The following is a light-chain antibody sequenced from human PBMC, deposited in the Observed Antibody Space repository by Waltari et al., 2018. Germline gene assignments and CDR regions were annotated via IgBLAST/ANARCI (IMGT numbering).Light chain of an antibody. CDR3: QQCHRSPWT. V-gene: IGKV4-1*01. Sequence: DIVMTQSPDSLAVFPGARAIINCKSSQSVLDSSNNKNYMAWYQQKPGQPPKLLIYWASIRKSGVPDRFSGSGSGTDFTLTISSLQAEDVAVYYCQQCHRSPWTFGQGTKVEI. CDR1: QSVLDSSNNKNY. J-gene: IGKJ1*01. CDR2: WAS.